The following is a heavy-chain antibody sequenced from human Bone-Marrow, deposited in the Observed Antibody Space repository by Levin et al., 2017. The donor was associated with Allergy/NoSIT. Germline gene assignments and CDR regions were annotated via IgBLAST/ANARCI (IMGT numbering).Heavy chain of an antibody. D-gene: IGHD4-11*01. CDR3: ARISNYHLHYAMDV. CDR2: IFYRGST. CDR1: GNSISSSDYY. V-gene: IGHV4-30-4*01. Sequence: SETLSLTCTVSGNSISSSDYYWSWIRQPPGKGLEWIGHIFYRGSTYYNPSLKSRVGFSIDTSKKQFSLKLTSVTAADTAVYFCARISNYHLHYAMDVWGQGTAVTVSS. J-gene: IGHJ6*02.